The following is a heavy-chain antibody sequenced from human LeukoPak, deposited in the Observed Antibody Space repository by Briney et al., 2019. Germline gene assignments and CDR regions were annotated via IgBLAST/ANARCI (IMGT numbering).Heavy chain of an antibody. D-gene: IGHD3-22*01. J-gene: IGHJ1*01. CDR2: IYYSGTT. V-gene: IGHV4-59*08. CDR1: GGSISLYY. CDR3: ASLKYYYDSSRPHYGYFQD. Sequence: SETLSLACSASGGSISLYYWSWIGQPPGKGLEGIWSIYYSGTTNYNPSLKSRLTISVDTSRQQFSLKLKSVTAADTAVYYCASLKYYYDSSRPHYGYFQDWGQGTLVSVSS.